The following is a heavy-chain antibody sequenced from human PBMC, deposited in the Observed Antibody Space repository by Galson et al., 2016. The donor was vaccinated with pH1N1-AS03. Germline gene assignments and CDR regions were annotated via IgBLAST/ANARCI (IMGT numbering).Heavy chain of an antibody. J-gene: IGHJ6*02. V-gene: IGHV3-7*03. CDR2: IKEDGSVR. D-gene: IGHD3-10*01. CDR3: ARSYLGSHHFYYYGLEV. Sequence: SLRLSCAASGFSFSTTWMTWVRQAPGKGLEFVANIKEDGSVRNYAGSVKGRFIISRDNAQNSLYLQMSSLTAADTAVYFCARSYLGSHHFYYYGLEVRGQGTMVTVSS. CDR1: GFSFSTTW.